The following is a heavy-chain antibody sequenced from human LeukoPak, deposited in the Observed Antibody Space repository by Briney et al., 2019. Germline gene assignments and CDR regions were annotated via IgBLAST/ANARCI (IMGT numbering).Heavy chain of an antibody. V-gene: IGHV4-61*02. CDR1: GGSISSSSYY. CDR2: IYTSGST. J-gene: IGHJ4*02. Sequence: SETLSLTCTVSGGSISSSSYYWGWIRQPAGKGLEWIGRIYTSGSTNYNPSLKSRVTISVDTSKNQFSLKLSSVTAADTAVYYCARESIAVAGYDYWGQGTLATVSS. D-gene: IGHD6-19*01. CDR3: ARESIAVAGYDY.